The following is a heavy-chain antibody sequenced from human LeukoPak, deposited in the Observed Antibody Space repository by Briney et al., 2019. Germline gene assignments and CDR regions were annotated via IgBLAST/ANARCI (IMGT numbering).Heavy chain of an antibody. D-gene: IGHD3-9*01. CDR1: GFIFSAYA. J-gene: IGHJ4*02. Sequence: GGSLRLSCAASGFIFSAYAMIWVRQAPGKGLEWVSAINGGGGNSGGNTYYADSVKGRFTISRDNFKNTLYMQRNSLRAEDTAVYYCATILTGYYLDYWGQGTLVTVSS. V-gene: IGHV3-23*01. CDR2: INGGGGNSGGNT. CDR3: ATILTGYYLDY.